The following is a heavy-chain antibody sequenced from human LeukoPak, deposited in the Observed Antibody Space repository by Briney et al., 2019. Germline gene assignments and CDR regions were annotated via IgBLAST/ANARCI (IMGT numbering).Heavy chain of an antibody. CDR2: INHSGST. CDR1: GGSFSGYY. D-gene: IGHD3-16*01. Sequence: SETLSLTCAVYGGSFSGYYWSWVRQPPGKGLEWIGEINHSGSTNYNPSLKSRVTISVDTSKNQFSLKLSSVTAADTAVYYCPAEGAAGGDYFDYWRKGTLVTVST. V-gene: IGHV4-34*01. CDR3: PAEGAAGGDYFDY. J-gene: IGHJ4*02.